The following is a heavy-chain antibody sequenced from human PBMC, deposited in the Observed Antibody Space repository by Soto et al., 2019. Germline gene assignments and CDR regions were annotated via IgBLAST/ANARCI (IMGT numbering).Heavy chain of an antibody. J-gene: IGHJ4*02. CDR3: ARQMDFDFWSCYYINRSPPPFFVLGY. CDR2: IYPGDSDT. CDR1: GYSFTSYW. D-gene: IGHD3-3*01. Sequence: GESLKISCKGSGYSFTSYWIGWVRQMPGKGLEWMGIIYPGDSDTRYSPSFQVQVTISADTSISTAYLQWSSLKASDTAMYYCARQMDFDFWSCYYINRSPPPFFVLGYWGQGTLVTVSS. V-gene: IGHV5-51*01.